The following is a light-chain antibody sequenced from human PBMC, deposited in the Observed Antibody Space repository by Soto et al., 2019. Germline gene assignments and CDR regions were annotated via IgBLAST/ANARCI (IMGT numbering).Light chain of an antibody. CDR1: STDVGGNKY. J-gene: IGLJ1*01. V-gene: IGLV2-14*01. CDR2: EVS. Sequence: QSALAQPASVSGSPGQSITISCTGSSTDVGGNKYVSWYQQHPGKAPKLIIYEVSYRPSGVSNRFSGSKSGNTASLTISGLRAEDEADYYCCSYAGSYTYVFGNGTKVTVL. CDR3: CSYAGSYTYV.